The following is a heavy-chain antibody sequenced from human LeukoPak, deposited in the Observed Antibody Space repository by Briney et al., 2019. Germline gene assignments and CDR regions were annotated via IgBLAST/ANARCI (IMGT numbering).Heavy chain of an antibody. Sequence: GGTLRLSCAASGFTFSSYGMSWVRQAPGKGLEWVSAISGSGGSTYYADSVKGRFTISRDNSKNTLYLQMNSLRAEDTAVYYCAKMYRGRGGYFDYWGQGTLVTVSS. D-gene: IGHD1-26*01. CDR2: ISGSGGST. CDR1: GFTFSSYG. CDR3: AKMYRGRGGYFDY. V-gene: IGHV3-23*01. J-gene: IGHJ4*02.